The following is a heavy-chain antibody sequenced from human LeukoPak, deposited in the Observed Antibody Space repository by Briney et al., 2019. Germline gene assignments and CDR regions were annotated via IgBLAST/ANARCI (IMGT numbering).Heavy chain of an antibody. CDR2: INPNSGGT. CDR1: GYTFTGYY. CDR3: ARDPTYYYDSSGYYHARIPSESGMDV. J-gene: IGHJ6*02. Sequence: ASVKVSCKASGYTFTGYYMHWVRQAPGQGLEWMGWINPNSGGTNYAQKFQGRVTMTRDTSISTAYMELSRLRSDDAAVYYCARDPTYYYDSSGYYHARIPSESGMDVWGQGTTVTVSS. D-gene: IGHD3-22*01. V-gene: IGHV1-2*02.